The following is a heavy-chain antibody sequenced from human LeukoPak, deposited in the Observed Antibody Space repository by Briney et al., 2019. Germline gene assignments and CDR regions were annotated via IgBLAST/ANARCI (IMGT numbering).Heavy chain of an antibody. V-gene: IGHV3-21*01. D-gene: IGHD3-10*01. Sequence: KTGGSLRLSCAASGFTFSSYSMNWVRQAPGKGLEWVSSISSSSSYIYYADSVKGRFTISRDNAKNSLYLQMNSLRAEDTAVYYCARGRLMGSGLPAIDYWGQGTLVTVSS. CDR2: ISSSSSYI. CDR1: GFTFSSYS. CDR3: ARGRLMGSGLPAIDY. J-gene: IGHJ4*02.